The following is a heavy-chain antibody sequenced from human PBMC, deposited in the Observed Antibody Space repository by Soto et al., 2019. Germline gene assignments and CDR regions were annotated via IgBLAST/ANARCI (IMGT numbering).Heavy chain of an antibody. D-gene: IGHD3-3*01. CDR2: ISAIGDRV. Sequence: GGSLRLSCAASGLTFSSYAMSWVRQAPGKRLEWVSSISAIGDRVYPADSVKGRFPVSRDNSKKTLYLQMKSLRAEDPAVNYFAIFSRCARDGPQDIWRRGTLVTVS. J-gene: IGHJ4*01. CDR1: GLTFSSYA. CDR3: AIFSRCARDGPQDI. V-gene: IGHV3-23*01.